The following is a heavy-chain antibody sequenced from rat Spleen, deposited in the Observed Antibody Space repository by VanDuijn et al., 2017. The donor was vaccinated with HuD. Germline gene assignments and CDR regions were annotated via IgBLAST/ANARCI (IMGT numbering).Heavy chain of an antibody. D-gene: IGHD1-2*01. CDR2: ISYDGRST. Sequence: EVQLVESGGGLVQPGGSLKLSCAASGFTFSDYNMAWVRQAPKKGLEWVATISYDGRSTFYRDSVKGRFTISRDNAKITLYLQMDSLRSEDTATYYCARAGSAAISLGNWFAYWGQGTLVTVSS. V-gene: IGHV5-7*01. CDR3: ARAGSAAISLGNWFAY. CDR1: GFTFSDYN. J-gene: IGHJ3*01.